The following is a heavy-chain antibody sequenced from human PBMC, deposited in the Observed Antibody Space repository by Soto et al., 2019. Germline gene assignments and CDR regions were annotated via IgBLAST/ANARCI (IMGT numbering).Heavy chain of an antibody. CDR2: ISGSGSST. D-gene: IGHD2-15*01. V-gene: IGHV3-23*04. Sequence: EVQLVESGGGLVQPGRSLRLSCAASGFTFDDYAMHWVRQAPGKGLEWVSGISGSGSSTYYADSVNGRFTISRDNSKNTLYLQLNNLRAEDTAVYYCARTVAGDYWGQGTLVTVSS. J-gene: IGHJ4*02. CDR3: ARTVAGDY. CDR1: GFTFDDYA.